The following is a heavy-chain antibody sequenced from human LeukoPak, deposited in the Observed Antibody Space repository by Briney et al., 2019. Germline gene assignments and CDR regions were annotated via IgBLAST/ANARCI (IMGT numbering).Heavy chain of an antibody. Sequence: PGGSLRLSCAASGFTFSTYWMTWVRQAPGKGLEWVANIKQDGSEKYYVDSVKGRFTISRDNAKNSLYLQMNGLRAEDTAVYYCARVEDSSGWYWIGYWGQGTLVTVSS. CDR2: IKQDGSEK. J-gene: IGHJ4*02. D-gene: IGHD6-19*01. CDR1: GFTFSTYW. CDR3: ARVEDSSGWYWIGY. V-gene: IGHV3-7*01.